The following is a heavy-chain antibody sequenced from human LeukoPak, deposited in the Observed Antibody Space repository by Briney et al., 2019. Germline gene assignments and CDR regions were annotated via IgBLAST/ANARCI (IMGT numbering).Heavy chain of an antibody. Sequence: SETLSLTCAVYGGSFSGYYWSWIRQSPGKGLEWIGEISHSGTTYYNPSLKSRVTISLDTSKSQFFLKLTSVTAADTAVYYCARGVSDQNWGQGTLVTVSS. V-gene: IGHV4-34*01. J-gene: IGHJ4*02. CDR2: ISHSGTT. CDR1: GGSFSGYY. CDR3: ARGVSDQN.